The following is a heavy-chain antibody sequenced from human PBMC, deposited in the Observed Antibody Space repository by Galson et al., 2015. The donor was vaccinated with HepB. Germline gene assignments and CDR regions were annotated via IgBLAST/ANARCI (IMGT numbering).Heavy chain of an antibody. D-gene: IGHD3-10*02. J-gene: IGHJ6*02. CDR2: ISYDGSKK. Sequence: SLRLSCAASGFTFSSYGMHWVRQAPGKGLEWVAVISYDGSKKYYADSVKGRFTISRDYSKNTLYLQMNSLRAEDTAVYYCAKAGVRGVRRYYDCGIDVWGQGTTVTVSS. CDR3: AKAGVRGVRRYYDCGIDV. CDR1: GFTFSSYG. V-gene: IGHV3-30*18.